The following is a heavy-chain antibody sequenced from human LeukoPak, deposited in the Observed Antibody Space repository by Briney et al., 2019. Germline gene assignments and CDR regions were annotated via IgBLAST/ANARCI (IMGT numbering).Heavy chain of an antibody. D-gene: IGHD2-21*02. CDR1: GFTFSSYG. CDR3: ARGEAYCGGDCYLG. V-gene: IGHV3-30*02. J-gene: IGHJ4*02. Sequence: GGSLRLSCAASGFTFSSYGMHWVRQAPGKELKWVAYIQYDGSNQQYADSVKVRFSISRDRSKNIPYLQMNSLRAEDTAVYHCARGEAYCGGDCYLGWGQGTLVTVSS. CDR2: IQYDGSNQ.